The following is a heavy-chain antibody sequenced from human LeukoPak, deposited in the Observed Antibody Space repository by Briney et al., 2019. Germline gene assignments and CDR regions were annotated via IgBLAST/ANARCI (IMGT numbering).Heavy chain of an antibody. CDR3: AKDSVRVVPAAYFDY. D-gene: IGHD2-2*01. V-gene: IGHV3-23*01. J-gene: IGHJ4*02. Sequence: GGSLRLSCAASGFTFSNFLMTWVRQAPGKGPEWVSAISGSGGSTYYADSVKGRFTISRDNSKNTLYLQMNSLRAEDTAVYYCAKDSVRVVPAAYFDYWGQGTLVTVSS. CDR1: GFTFSNFL. CDR2: ISGSGGST.